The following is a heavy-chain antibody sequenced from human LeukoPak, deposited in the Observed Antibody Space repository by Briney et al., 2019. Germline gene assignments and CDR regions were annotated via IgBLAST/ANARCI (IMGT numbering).Heavy chain of an antibody. D-gene: IGHD3-16*01. J-gene: IGHJ5*02. CDR3: ARDEEVMSWFDP. CDR1: GYTFTSYA. V-gene: IGHV1-3*01. Sequence: ASVKVSCKASGYTFTSYAMHWVRQAPGQRLEWMGWINAGNGNTKYSQKFQGRVTITRDTSASTAYMELSSLRSGDTAVYYCARDEEVMSWFDPWGQGTLVTVSS. CDR2: INAGNGNT.